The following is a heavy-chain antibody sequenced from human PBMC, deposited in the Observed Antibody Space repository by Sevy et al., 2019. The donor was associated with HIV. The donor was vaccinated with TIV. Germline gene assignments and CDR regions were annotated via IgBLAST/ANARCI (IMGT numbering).Heavy chain of an antibody. V-gene: IGHV3-23*01. J-gene: IGHJ6*02. CDR3: AKGYCDGGSCPRDYYYYGMDV. Sequence: GGSLRLSCAASGFTFSTYAMNWVRQAPGKGLEWVSSISRSGRSTYSADSVEGRFTISRDNFKNTLYLQLPSLRVDDTAVYYCAKGYCDGGSCPRDYYYYGMDVWGQGTTVTVSS. CDR2: ISRSGRST. D-gene: IGHD2-15*01. CDR1: GFTFSTYA.